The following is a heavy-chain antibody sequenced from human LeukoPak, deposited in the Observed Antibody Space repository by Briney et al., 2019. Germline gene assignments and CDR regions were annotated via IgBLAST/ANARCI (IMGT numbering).Heavy chain of an antibody. D-gene: IGHD6-6*01. V-gene: IGHV3-33*01. J-gene: IGHJ4*02. CDR2: IWYDGSNK. CDR3: ARDRDARYLDY. CDR1: RFTFRNHG. Sequence: GRSLRLSCAASRFTFRNHGTHWVRQAPGKGLEWVAVIWYDGSNKYYADSVKGRFTISRDNSKNTLYLQMNSLRAEDTAVYYCARDRDARYLDYWGQGTLVTVSS.